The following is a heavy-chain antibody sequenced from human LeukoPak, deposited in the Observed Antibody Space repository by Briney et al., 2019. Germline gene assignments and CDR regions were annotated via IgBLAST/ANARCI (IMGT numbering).Heavy chain of an antibody. CDR1: GFTVSSNY. Sequence: GGSLRLSCAASGFTVSSNYMSWVRQAPGKGLEWVSVIYSGGSIYYADSVKGRFTISRDNSKNTLYLQMNSLRAEDTAVYYCARDTRYFDWLLTSYGMDVWGQGTTVTVSS. J-gene: IGHJ6*02. D-gene: IGHD3-9*01. V-gene: IGHV3-53*01. CDR3: ARDTRYFDWLLTSYGMDV. CDR2: IYSGGSI.